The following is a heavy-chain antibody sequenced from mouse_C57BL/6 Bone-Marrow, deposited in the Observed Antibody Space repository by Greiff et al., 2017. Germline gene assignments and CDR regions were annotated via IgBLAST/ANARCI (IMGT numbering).Heavy chain of an antibody. D-gene: IGHD1-1*01. J-gene: IGHJ1*03. CDR3: AITTVPYWYFDV. CDR1: GFTFSDYG. V-gene: IGHV5-17*01. Sequence: VQLKESGGGLLQPGGSLKLSCAVSGFTFSDYGMHWVRLAPEKGLGWVAYTSSGSSTIYYADTVKGRFTISRDNAKNTLLLQMTGLRSEDTAMYYCAITTVPYWYFDVWGTGTTVTVSS. CDR2: TSSGSSTI.